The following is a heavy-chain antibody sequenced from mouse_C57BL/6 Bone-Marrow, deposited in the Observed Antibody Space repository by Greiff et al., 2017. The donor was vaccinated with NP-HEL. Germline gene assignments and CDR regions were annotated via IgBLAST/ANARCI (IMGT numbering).Heavy chain of an antibody. Sequence: EVQLQQSGPELVEPGASVKISCKASGYTFTDYYMNWVKQSHGKSLEWIGDINPNNGGTSYNQKFKGKATLTVDKSSSTAYMELRSLTSEDSAVYYCARDGNGGFAYWGQGTLVTVSA. D-gene: IGHD2-1*01. CDR2: INPNNGGT. CDR1: GYTFTDYY. J-gene: IGHJ3*01. V-gene: IGHV1-26*01. CDR3: ARDGNGGFAY.